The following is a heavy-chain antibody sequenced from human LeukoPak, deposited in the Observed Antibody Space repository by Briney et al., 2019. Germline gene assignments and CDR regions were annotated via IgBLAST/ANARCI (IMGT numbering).Heavy chain of an antibody. D-gene: IGHD5-12*01. Sequence: GGSLRLSCAASGFTFDDYAMHWVRQAPGKGLEWVSGISWNSGSIGYADSAKGRFTISRDNAKNSLYLQMNSLRAEDTALYYCAKDIRGYDRLTYFDYWGQGTLVTVSS. V-gene: IGHV3-9*01. J-gene: IGHJ4*02. CDR1: GFTFDDYA. CDR2: ISWNSGSI. CDR3: AKDIRGYDRLTYFDY.